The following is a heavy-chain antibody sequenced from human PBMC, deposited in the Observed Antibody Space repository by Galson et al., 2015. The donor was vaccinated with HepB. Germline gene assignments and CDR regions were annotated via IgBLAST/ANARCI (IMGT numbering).Heavy chain of an antibody. Sequence: SLRLSCAASGFTFSTYAMSWVRQAPGKGLEWVSAISGVTGITYYADSVKGRFTISRDNSKNTLYLEMNSLRAEDTAVYYCARDSDGSGSFAFGVWGQGTLVTVSS. CDR2: ISGVTGIT. D-gene: IGHD3-10*01. CDR3: ARDSDGSGSFAFGV. CDR1: GFTFSTYA. V-gene: IGHV3-23*01. J-gene: IGHJ3*01.